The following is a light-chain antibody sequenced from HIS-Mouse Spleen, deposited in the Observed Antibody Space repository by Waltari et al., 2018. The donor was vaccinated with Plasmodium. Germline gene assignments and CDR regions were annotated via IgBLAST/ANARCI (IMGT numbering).Light chain of an antibody. J-gene: IGKJ4*01. CDR1: QSVSSY. V-gene: IGKV3-11*01. CDR3: QQRSNWLT. Sequence: EIVLTQSPATLSLSPGERATLSCRASQSVSSYVAWYQQKPGQAPRLLIYDASNRAAGIPARFSGSGSGTDFTLTISSLEPEDFAVYYCQQRSNWLTFGGGTK. CDR2: DAS.